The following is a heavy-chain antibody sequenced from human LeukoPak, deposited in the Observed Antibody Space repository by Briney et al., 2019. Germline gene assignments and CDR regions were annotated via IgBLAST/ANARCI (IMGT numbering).Heavy chain of an antibody. CDR3: ARGGATSYYYGMDV. J-gene: IGHJ6*02. D-gene: IGHD1-26*01. Sequence: SETLSLTCTVSGGSISSYYWSWIRQPPGKGLEWIGYIYYSGSTNYNPSLKSRVTISVDTSKNQFPLKLSSVTAADTAVYYCARGGATSYYYGMDVWGQGTTVTVSS. V-gene: IGHV4-59*01. CDR2: IYYSGST. CDR1: GGSISSYY.